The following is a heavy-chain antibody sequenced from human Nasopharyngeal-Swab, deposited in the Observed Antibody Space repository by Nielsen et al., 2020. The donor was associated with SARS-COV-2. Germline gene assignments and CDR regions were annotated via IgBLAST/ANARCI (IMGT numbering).Heavy chain of an antibody. CDR2: IRSSNDI. Sequence: GGSLRLSCAASGFIFSDYSMNWVRQAPGKGLEWISYIRSSNDIYYADSVKGRFTISRDHAKNSLYLQVSGLRVEDTAVYYCARDRDWAFDVWGQGAVVTVSS. J-gene: IGHJ3*01. CDR3: ARDRDWAFDV. V-gene: IGHV3-69-1*01. D-gene: IGHD2-21*01. CDR1: GFIFSDYS.